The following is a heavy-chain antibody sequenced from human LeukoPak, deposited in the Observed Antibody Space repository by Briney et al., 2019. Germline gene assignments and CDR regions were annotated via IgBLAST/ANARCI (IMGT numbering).Heavy chain of an antibody. CDR2: INPNSGGT. Sequence: ASVKVSCKVSGYTLTELSMHWVRQAPGQGLEWMGWINPNSGGTNYAQKFQGWVTMTRDTSISTAYMELSRLRSDDTAVYYCARGAYYYDSSGYYDYWGQGTLVTVSS. CDR1: GYTLTELS. D-gene: IGHD3-22*01. CDR3: ARGAYYYDSSGYYDY. V-gene: IGHV1-2*04. J-gene: IGHJ4*02.